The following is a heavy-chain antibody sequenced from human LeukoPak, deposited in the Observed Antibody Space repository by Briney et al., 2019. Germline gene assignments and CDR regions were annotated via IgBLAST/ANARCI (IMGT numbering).Heavy chain of an antibody. CDR3: VREVYSGGWLVY. V-gene: IGHV1-18*01. CDR1: GYTFTSYG. Sequence: ASVKVSCKASGYTFTSYGISWVRQAPGQGLEWMGWISAYDSERNYAQQLQGRVTMTTDTSTSTAYKEQRSLRTDDTAVYYCVREVYSGGWLVYWGQGTPVTVSS. D-gene: IGHD6-19*01. J-gene: IGHJ4*02. CDR2: ISAYDSER.